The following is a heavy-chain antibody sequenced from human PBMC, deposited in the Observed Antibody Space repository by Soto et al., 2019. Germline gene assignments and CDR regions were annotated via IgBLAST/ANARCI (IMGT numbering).Heavy chain of an antibody. CDR1: GFTFSIYG. V-gene: IGHV3-33*01. D-gene: IGHD5-18*01. J-gene: IGHJ4*02. CDR3: ARGHGYNSGYLGSGL. CDR2: IWYDGSNK. Sequence: VQLVESGGGVVQPGRSLRLSCAASGFTFSIYGMHSVRQAPGKGLEWVALIWYDGSNKYYADPVKVRVTISRDNSKNTLYLQMNSRRAEDTAVYYCARGHGYNSGYLGSGLWGQGSMVTVSS.